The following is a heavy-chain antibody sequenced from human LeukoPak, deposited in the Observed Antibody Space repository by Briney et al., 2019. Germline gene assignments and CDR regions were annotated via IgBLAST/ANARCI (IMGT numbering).Heavy chain of an antibody. J-gene: IGHJ4*02. CDR2: IHTTGRT. CDR1: GGSISSYY. CDR3: ARENRNLPFEGSGSQEFDY. D-gene: IGHD3-10*01. V-gene: IGHV4-4*07. Sequence: SETLSLTCTVSGGSISSYYWSWIRQPAGKGLEWIGRIHTTGRTNYNPSLKSRVTMSVDTSKNQFSLKLSSVTAADTAVYYCARENRNLPFEGSGSQEFDYWGQGTLVTVSS.